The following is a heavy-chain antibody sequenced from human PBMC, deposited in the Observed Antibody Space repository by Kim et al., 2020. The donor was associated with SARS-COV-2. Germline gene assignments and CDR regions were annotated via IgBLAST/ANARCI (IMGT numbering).Heavy chain of an antibody. J-gene: IGHJ4*02. Sequence: DYALSVKSRVTINPDTSKNKFSLQLNSVTSEDTAVYYCARDGAAAGFFDFWGQGTLVTVSS. CDR3: ARDGAAAGFFDF. V-gene: IGHV6-1*01. D-gene: IGHD6-13*01.